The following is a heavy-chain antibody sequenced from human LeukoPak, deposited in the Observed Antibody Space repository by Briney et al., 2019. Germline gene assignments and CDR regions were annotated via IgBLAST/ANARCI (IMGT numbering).Heavy chain of an antibody. CDR2: ISSSSSYI. Sequence: GGSLRLSCAASGFTFSSYSMNWVRQAPGKGLEWVSSISSSSSYIYYADSVKGRFTISRDNAKNSLYLQMNSLRAEDTAVYYCARDPFGPEVAATHAKEHWFDPWGQGTLVTVSS. D-gene: IGHD2-15*01. V-gene: IGHV3-21*01. CDR1: GFTFSSYS. CDR3: ARDPFGPEVAATHAKEHWFDP. J-gene: IGHJ5*02.